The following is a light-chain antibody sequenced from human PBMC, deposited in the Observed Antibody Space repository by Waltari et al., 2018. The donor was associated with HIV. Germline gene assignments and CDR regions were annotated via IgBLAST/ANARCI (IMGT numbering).Light chain of an antibody. J-gene: IGKJ1*01. CDR1: QTITNNY. CDR2: GAS. Sequence: EIVLTQSPGTLSVSPGESATLSCRASQTITNNYLAWFQQKPGQATRLLIYGASSRAPGVSDRFSGSGSGTDFTLTISRLEPEDFAVYYCQQFGSSPRTFGQGTKVALK. CDR3: QQFGSSPRT. V-gene: IGKV3-20*01.